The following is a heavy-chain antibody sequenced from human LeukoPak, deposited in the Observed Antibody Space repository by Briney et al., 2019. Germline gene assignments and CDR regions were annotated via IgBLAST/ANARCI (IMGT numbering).Heavy chain of an antibody. J-gene: IGHJ4*02. Sequence: GGSLRLSCAASGFTFSSYGMHWVRQAPGKGLEWVAVIWYDGSNKYYADSVKGRFTISRDNSKNTLYLQMNSLRAEDTAVYYCARGGEQWLVRKYYFDYWGQGTLVTVSS. CDR3: ARGGEQWLVRKYYFDY. CDR1: GFTFSSYG. V-gene: IGHV3-33*01. D-gene: IGHD6-19*01. CDR2: IWYDGSNK.